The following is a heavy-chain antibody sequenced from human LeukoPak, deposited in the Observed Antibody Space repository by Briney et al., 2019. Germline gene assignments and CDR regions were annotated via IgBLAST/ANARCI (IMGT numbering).Heavy chain of an antibody. CDR1: GFTFSSYG. CDR2: IRYDGSNK. J-gene: IGHJ4*02. Sequence: GGSLRLSCAASGFTFSSYGMHWVRQAPGKGLEWVAFIRYDGSNKYYADSVKGRFTISRDNSKNTLYLQMNSLRAEDTAVYYCAKEVRRYCSGGSCPLWGQGTLVTVSS. D-gene: IGHD2-15*01. CDR3: AKEVRRYCSGGSCPL. V-gene: IGHV3-30*02.